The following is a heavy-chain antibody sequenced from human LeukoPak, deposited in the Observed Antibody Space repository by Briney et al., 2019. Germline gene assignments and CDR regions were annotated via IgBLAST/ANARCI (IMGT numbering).Heavy chain of an antibody. V-gene: IGHV1-69*13. Sequence: AASVKVSCKASGGTFSSYAISWVRQAPGQGLEWMGGIIPIFGTANYAQKFQGRVTITADESTSTAYMGLSSLRSEDTAVYYCASCDCYSNYLFWYFDYWGQGTLVTVSS. CDR3: ASCDCYSNYLFWYFDY. D-gene: IGHD4-11*01. CDR1: GGTFSSYA. J-gene: IGHJ4*02. CDR2: IIPIFGTA.